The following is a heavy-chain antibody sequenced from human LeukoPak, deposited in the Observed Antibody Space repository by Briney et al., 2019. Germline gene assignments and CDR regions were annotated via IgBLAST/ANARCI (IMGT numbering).Heavy chain of an antibody. V-gene: IGHV3-23*01. CDR2: ISGSGGNT. J-gene: IGHJ4*02. CDR1: GFTFSSYA. CDR3: ARGAVAAHFDY. D-gene: IGHD6-19*01. Sequence: GGSLRLSCAASGFTFSSYAMSCVRQAPGKGLEWVSAISGSGGNTYYADSVKGRFTISRDNSKNTLYLQMNSLRAEDTAVYYCARGAVAAHFDYWGQGTLVTVSS.